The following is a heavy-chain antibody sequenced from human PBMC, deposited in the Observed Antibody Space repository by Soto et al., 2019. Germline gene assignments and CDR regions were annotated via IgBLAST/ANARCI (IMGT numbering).Heavy chain of an antibody. Sequence: PSETLSLTCTVSGGSISSYYWSWIRQPPGKGLEWIGYIYYSGSTNYNPSLKSRVTISVDTSKNQFSLKLSSVTAADSAVYYCGRVDYYDSSGYFDYWGQGTLVTVSS. CDR3: GRVDYYDSSGYFDY. J-gene: IGHJ4*02. V-gene: IGHV4-59*01. CDR1: GGSISSYY. D-gene: IGHD3-22*01. CDR2: IYYSGST.